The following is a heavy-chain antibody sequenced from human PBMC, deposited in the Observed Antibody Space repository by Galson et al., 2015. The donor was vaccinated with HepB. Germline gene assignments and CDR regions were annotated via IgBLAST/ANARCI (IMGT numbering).Heavy chain of an antibody. CDR2: INAGNGNT. CDR3: ARSSVRESVGSFPFYYYYYGMDV. J-gene: IGHJ6*02. CDR1: GYTFTSYA. Sequence: SGYTFTSYAMHWVRQAPGQRLEWMGWINAGNGNTKYSQKYQGRVTITRDTSASTAYMEPSSLRSEDTAVYYCARSSVRESVGSFPFYYYYYGMDVWGQGTTVTVSS. D-gene: IGHD1-26*01. V-gene: IGHV1-3*01.